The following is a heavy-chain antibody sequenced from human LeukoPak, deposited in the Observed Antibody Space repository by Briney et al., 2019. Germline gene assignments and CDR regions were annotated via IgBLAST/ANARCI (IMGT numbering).Heavy chain of an antibody. D-gene: IGHD2-15*01. CDR2: LFNSGVT. J-gene: IGHJ4*02. CDR3: ARHRVASAYSSFDY. CDR1: GASISSTGYY. Sequence: SETLSLICTVSGASISSTGYYWGWIRQSPGKRLEWIGSLFNSGVTYSSPSLKSRVSTSVDTSNNHFSLRLTSLTAADTAIYYWARHRVASAYSSFDYWGQGTLVTVSS. V-gene: IGHV4-39*01.